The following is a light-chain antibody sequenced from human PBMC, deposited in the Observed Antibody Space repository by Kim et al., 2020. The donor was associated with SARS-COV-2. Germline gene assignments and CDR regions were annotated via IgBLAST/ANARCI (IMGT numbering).Light chain of an antibody. CDR1: QTISSY. V-gene: IGKV1-39*01. J-gene: IGKJ1*01. CDR3: QQSYSTPRT. Sequence: DIQMTQSPSSLSASVGDRVTITCRASQTISSYLNWYQHKPGKAPKLLIYAASSLQSGVPSRFSGGGSETDFTLTISSLQPEDFATYYCQQSYSTPRTFGQGTKVDIK. CDR2: AAS.